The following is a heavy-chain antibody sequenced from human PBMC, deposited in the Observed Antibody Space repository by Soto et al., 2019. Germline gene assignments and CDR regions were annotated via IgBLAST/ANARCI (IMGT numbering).Heavy chain of an antibody. CDR3: ARAPAADYYYYYGMDV. V-gene: IGHV4-31*03. D-gene: IGHD6-13*01. CDR1: GGSISSGGYY. CDR2: IYYSGST. Sequence: SETLSLTCTVSGGSISSGGYYWSWIRQHPGKGLEWIGYIYYSGSTYYNPSLKSRVTISVDTSKNQFSLKLSSVTAADTAVYYCARAPAADYYYYYGMDVWGQGTTVTV. J-gene: IGHJ6*02.